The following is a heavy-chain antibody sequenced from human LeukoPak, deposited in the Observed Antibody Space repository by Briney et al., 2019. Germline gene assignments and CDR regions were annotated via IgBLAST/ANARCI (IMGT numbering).Heavy chain of an antibody. Sequence: SETLSLTCTVSGGSISSSSYYWGWIRQPPGKGLEWIGSIYYRGSTYYNPSLKSRVTISLDTSKNQFSLKLSSVTAADTAVYYCARYRGYRMFAFDIWGQGTMVTVSS. CDR2: IYYRGST. J-gene: IGHJ3*02. V-gene: IGHV4-39*07. D-gene: IGHD5-12*01. CDR3: ARYRGYRMFAFDI. CDR1: GGSISSSSYY.